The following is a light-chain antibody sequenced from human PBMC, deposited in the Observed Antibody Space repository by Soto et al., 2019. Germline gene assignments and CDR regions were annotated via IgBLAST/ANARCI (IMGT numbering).Light chain of an antibody. CDR3: LQHNNYPWT. Sequence: DIQMTQSPSAMSASVGDRVTITCRASQGISHYLTWFQQKPGKVLKRLIYDASSLQSGVPSRFSGNGSGTEFTLTIISLQPEDSATYYCLQHNNYPWTFGHGTRVEIK. CDR1: QGISHY. J-gene: IGKJ1*01. CDR2: DAS. V-gene: IGKV1-17*03.